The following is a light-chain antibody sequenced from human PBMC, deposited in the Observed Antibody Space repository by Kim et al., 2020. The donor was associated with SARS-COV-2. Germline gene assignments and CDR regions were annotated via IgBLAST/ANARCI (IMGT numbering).Light chain of an antibody. CDR1: NIGNNK. V-gene: IGLV3-9*01. Sequence: ALEQQAMITRGGNNIGNNKLRCDQQRPGPAPVLVLYRDSTRPSGLPERFSGSNAGNTATLTIGRAQAGDEADYYCQVWDSTAEEVFGTGTKVTVL. J-gene: IGLJ1*01. CDR2: RDS. CDR3: QVWDSTAEEV.